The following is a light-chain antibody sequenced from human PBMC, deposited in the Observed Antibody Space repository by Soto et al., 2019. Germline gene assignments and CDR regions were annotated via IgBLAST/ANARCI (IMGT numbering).Light chain of an antibody. Sequence: EIIMTPSPVTPSVSPGERATLSFRASQSVNSNLAWYQQKPGQAPRLLIYGASTRATGIPASFIGNGSGTEFTLTACSLQPEDFAVYYCQQYNNWPFTFGPGTKVDIK. J-gene: IGKJ3*01. CDR3: QQYNNWPFT. CDR2: GAS. V-gene: IGKV3-15*01. CDR1: QSVNSN.